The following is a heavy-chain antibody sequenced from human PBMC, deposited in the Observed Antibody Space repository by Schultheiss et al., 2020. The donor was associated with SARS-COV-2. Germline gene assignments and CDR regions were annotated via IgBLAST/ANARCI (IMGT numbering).Heavy chain of an antibody. CDR2: IYYSGST. CDR3: ARTYYYDRRAFDI. CDR1: GGSISSGVYY. D-gene: IGHD3-22*01. Sequence: SETLSLTCTVSGGSISSGVYYWSWIRQHPRKGLEWIGSIYYSGSTYYNPSLKSRVTISVDTFKNQFSLKLSSVTAADTAVYYCARTYYYDRRAFDIWGQGRMVTVSS. J-gene: IGHJ3*02. V-gene: IGHV4-39*01.